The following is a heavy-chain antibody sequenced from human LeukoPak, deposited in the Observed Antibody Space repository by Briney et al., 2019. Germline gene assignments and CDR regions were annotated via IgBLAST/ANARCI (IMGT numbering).Heavy chain of an antibody. D-gene: IGHD5-12*01. Sequence: ASVKVSCTASGYTFTSYGISWVRQAPGQGLEWMGWISAYNGITNYAQKLQGRVTMTTDTSTSTAYMELRSLRSDDTAVYYCARVEEGNPFPEEKVATIECVDYWGQGTLVTVSS. J-gene: IGHJ4*02. CDR2: ISAYNGIT. CDR3: ARVEEGNPFPEEKVATIECVDY. V-gene: IGHV1-18*01. CDR1: GYTFTSYG.